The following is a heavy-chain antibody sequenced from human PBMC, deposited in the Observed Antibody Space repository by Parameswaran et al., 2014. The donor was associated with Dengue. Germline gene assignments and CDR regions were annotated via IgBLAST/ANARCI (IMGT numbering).Heavy chain of an antibody. D-gene: IGHD1-1*01. CDR2: IYYSGDT. V-gene: IGHV4-39*01. Sequence: WIRQPPGKGLEWIGSIYYSGDTYYNPSLKSRVTMSEDTSNNQFSLKLISVTAADTAIYYCARQTTNWLDAWGQGTLVTVSS. CDR3: ARQTTNWLDA. J-gene: IGHJ5*02.